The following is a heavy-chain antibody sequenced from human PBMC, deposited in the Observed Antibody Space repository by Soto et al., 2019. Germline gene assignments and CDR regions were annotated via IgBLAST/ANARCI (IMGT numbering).Heavy chain of an antibody. CDR1: GFPFWHYG. CDR3: AIDRNGGWLHMDV. CDR2: IWSDGNKE. J-gene: IGHJ6*02. Sequence: QVQLVESGGGVVQPGRSLRLSCVGSGFPFWHYGMHWVRQAPGKGLEWVAVIWSDGNKESYADSVKGRFAISRDNSKDTLYLEMNSLRVEATAVYFCAIDRNGGWLHMDVWGQGTTVSVSS. D-gene: IGHD6-19*01. V-gene: IGHV3-33*03.